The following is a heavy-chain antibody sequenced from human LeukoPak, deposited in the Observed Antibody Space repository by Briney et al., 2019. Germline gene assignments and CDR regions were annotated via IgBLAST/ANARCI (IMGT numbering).Heavy chain of an antibody. CDR2: IIPIFGTA. D-gene: IGHD3-3*01. CDR3: ARTHVVLRFLEWFNCYYYYGMDV. V-gene: IGHV1-69*01. Sequence: SVKVSCKASGDTFSSYAISWVRQAPGQGLEWMGGIIPIFGTANCAQKFQGRVTITADESTSTAYMELSSLRSEDTAVYYCARTHVVLRFLEWFNCYYYYGMDVWGQGTTVTASS. J-gene: IGHJ6*02. CDR1: GDTFSSYA.